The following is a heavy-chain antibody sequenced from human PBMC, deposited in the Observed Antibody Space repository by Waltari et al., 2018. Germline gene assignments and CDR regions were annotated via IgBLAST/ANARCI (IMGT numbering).Heavy chain of an antibody. D-gene: IGHD2-15*01. CDR3: ARPGRVGGGSLMGLDY. CDR2: SPYNGNT. CDR1: GGSISSTSYY. J-gene: IGHJ4*02. V-gene: IGHV4-39*01. Sequence: QLQLQESGPGLVKPSETLSLTCSVSGGSISSTSYYWGWIRQPPGKGLEWIGSSPYNGNTYYNPSLKGRVTISVDTSKNQFSLQLTAVTAADTAMYYCARPGRVGGGSLMGLDYWGQGTLVTVSS.